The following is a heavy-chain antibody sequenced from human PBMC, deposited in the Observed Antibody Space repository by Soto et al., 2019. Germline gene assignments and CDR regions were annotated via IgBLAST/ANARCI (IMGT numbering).Heavy chain of an antibody. CDR1: GGSLENLA. J-gene: IGHJ5*01. Sequence: QVQLVQSGTEVRTPGSSVKVSCKASGGSLENLAISWVRQAPGQGFEWMGGVIPGLGTTDYAQKLQARLTITADEYTTTVFMELSSLKSEDTAVYFCARDGRTLRYLEWPAAFDSWGQGTLVTVSS. D-gene: IGHD3-3*01. V-gene: IGHV1-69*01. CDR2: VIPGLGTT. CDR3: ARDGRTLRYLEWPAAFDS.